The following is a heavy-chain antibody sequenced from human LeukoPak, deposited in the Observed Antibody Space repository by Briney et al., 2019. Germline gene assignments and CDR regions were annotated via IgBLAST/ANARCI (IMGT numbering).Heavy chain of an antibody. CDR1: GGSFRGYY. V-gene: IGHV4-34*01. D-gene: IGHD3-3*01. CDR3: ARGGARNYDFWSGYYTY. J-gene: IGHJ4*02. CDR2: INHSGST. Sequence: SETLSLTCAVYGGSFRGYYWSWIRQPPGKGLEWIGEINHSGSTNYNPSLKSRVTISVDTSKNQFSLKLSSVTAADTAVYYCARGGARNYDFWSGYYTYWGQGTLVTVSS.